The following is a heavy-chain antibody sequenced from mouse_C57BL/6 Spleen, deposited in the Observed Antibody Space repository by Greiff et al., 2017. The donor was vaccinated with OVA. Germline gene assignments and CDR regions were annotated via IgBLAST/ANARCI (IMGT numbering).Heavy chain of an antibody. CDR2: IDPENGDT. V-gene: IGHV14-4*01. J-gene: IGHJ3*01. CDR1: GFNIKDDY. D-gene: IGHD2-3*01. CDR3: TTDGYYAWCAY. Sequence: EVQLQQSGAELVRPGASVKLSCTASGFNIKDDYMHWVKQRPEQGLEWIGWIDPENGDTEYASKFQGKATITADTSSNTAYLQLSSLTSEDTAVYYCTTDGYYAWCAYGGQGTLVTVSA.